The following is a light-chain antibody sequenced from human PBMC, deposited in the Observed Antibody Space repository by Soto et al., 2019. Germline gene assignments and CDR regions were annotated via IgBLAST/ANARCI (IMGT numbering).Light chain of an antibody. V-gene: IGLV2-14*01. CDR3: SSYTSSSPLYL. CDR1: SSDVGGYNY. J-gene: IGLJ1*01. CDR2: EVS. Sequence: QSALTQPASVSGSPGQSITISCTGTSSDVGGYNYVSWYQQYPGKAPKVMIYEVSYRPSGVSTRFSGSKSGTTASLTISGLQAEDEADYYCSSYTSSSPLYLFGTGTKLTVL.